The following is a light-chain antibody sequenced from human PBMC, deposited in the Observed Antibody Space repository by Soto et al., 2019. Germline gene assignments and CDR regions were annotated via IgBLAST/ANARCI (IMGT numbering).Light chain of an antibody. CDR2: DVS. Sequence: QSALTQPASVSGSPGQSITISCTGTSSDVGGYNYVSWYQQHPGKAHKLMIYDVSNRPSGVSNRFSGSKSGKTASLTISGLQAEDEADYYCSSYTSSSTVVFGGGTKLTVL. J-gene: IGLJ2*01. V-gene: IGLV2-14*01. CDR3: SSYTSSSTVV. CDR1: SSDVGGYNY.